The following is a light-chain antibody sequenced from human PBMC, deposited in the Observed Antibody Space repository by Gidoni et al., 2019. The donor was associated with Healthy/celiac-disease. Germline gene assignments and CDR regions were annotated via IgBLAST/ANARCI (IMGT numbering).Light chain of an antibody. CDR3: QSYDSSLSGWGV. CDR2: GNS. V-gene: IGLV1-40*01. J-gene: IGLJ2*01. Sequence: QSVLTQPPSVSGAPGQRVTISCPGSSSNIGAGYDVHWYLQLPGTAPNLLIYGNSNRPSGVPDRFSGSKSGTSASLAITGLQAEDEADYYCQSYDSSLSGWGVFGGGTKLTVL. CDR1: SSNIGAGYD.